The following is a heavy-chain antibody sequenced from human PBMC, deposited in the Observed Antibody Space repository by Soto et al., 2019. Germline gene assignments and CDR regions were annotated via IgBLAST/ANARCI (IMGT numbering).Heavy chain of an antibody. CDR3: ARAGKYSSSSNWFDP. D-gene: IGHD6-13*01. J-gene: IGHJ5*02. Sequence: EVQLVESGGGLVQPGGSLRLSCAASGFTFSSQSMNWVRQAPGKGLEWVSYISSSGSTIYYADSVKGRFTISRDNAKNSLYLQMNSLRAEDTAVYYCARAGKYSSSSNWFDPWGQGTLVTVSS. CDR2: ISSSGSTI. CDR1: GFTFSSQS. V-gene: IGHV3-48*04.